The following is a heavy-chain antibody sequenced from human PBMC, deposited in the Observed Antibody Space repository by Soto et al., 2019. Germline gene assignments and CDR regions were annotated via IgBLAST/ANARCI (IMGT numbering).Heavy chain of an antibody. D-gene: IGHD1-26*01. J-gene: IGHJ4*02. Sequence: SETLSLTCTVSGGSISSSSYYWGWIRQPPGKGLEWIGSIYYSGSTYYNPSLKSRVTISVDTSKNQFSLKLSSVTAADTAVYYFSSQLVGATFFAYSGQRTLVTVSS. CDR2: IYYSGST. CDR3: SSQLVGATFFAY. CDR1: GGSISSSSYY. V-gene: IGHV4-39*07.